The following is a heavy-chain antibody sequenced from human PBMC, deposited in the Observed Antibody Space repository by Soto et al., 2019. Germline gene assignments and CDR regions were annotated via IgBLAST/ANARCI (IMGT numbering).Heavy chain of an antibody. CDR3: ARDYGGNSVFNY. V-gene: IGHV1-69*13. J-gene: IGHJ4*02. D-gene: IGHD4-17*01. CDR1: GGTFSSYA. CDR2: IIPIFGTA. Sequence: SVKVSCKASGGTFSSYAISWVRQAPGQGLEWMGGIIPIFGTANYAQKFQGRVTITADESTSTAYMELSSLRSEDTAVYYCARDYGGNSVFNYWGQGTLVTVSS.